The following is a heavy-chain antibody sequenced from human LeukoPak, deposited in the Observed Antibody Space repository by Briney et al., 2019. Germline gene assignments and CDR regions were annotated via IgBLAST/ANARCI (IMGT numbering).Heavy chain of an antibody. D-gene: IGHD2-15*01. CDR2: IIPIFGTA. CDR1: GGTFSSYA. Sequence: SVKVSCKASGGTFSSYAISWARQAPGQGLEWMGGIIPIFGTANYAQKFQGRVTITADESTSTAYMELSSLRSEDTAVYYCARSERVIFQYYYYYMDVWGKGTTVTISS. V-gene: IGHV1-69*01. J-gene: IGHJ6*03. CDR3: ARSERVIFQYYYYYMDV.